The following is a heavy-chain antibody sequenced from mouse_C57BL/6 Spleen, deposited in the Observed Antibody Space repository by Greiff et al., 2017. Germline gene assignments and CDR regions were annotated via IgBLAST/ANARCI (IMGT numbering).Heavy chain of an antibody. Sequence: EVQGVESGGGLVQPGGSLKLSCAASGFTFSDYYMYWVRQTPEKRLEWVAYISNGGGSTYYPDTVKGRFTISRDNAKNTLYLQMSRLKSEDTAMYYCARPWDDWFAYWGQGTLVTVSA. CDR1: GFTFSDYY. CDR3: ARPWDDWFAY. V-gene: IGHV5-12*01. CDR2: ISNGGGST. D-gene: IGHD4-1*01. J-gene: IGHJ3*01.